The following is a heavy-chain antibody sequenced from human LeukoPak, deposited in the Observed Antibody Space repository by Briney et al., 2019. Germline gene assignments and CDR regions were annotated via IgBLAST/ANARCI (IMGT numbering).Heavy chain of an antibody. CDR1: GFTLTSYG. CDR3: AKTGGDSVLYYYYMDV. V-gene: IGHV3-30*02. J-gene: IGHJ6*03. Sequence: GGSLRLSCAASGFTLTSYGMHWVRQAPGKGLEWVAFIQYDGSNKNYADSVKGRFTISRDYSKNTLYLQMNSLRAEDKAVYYCAKTGGDSVLYYYYMDVWGKGTTVTVSS. D-gene: IGHD3-10*01. CDR2: IQYDGSNK.